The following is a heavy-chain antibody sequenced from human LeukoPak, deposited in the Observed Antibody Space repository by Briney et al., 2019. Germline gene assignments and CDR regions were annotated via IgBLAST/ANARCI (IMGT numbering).Heavy chain of an antibody. V-gene: IGHV1-8*01. J-gene: IGHJ6*02. CDR1: GYTFTSYD. CDR2: MNPNSGNT. D-gene: IGHD3-16*01. CDR3: ARVVYVWGSHGMDV. Sequence: ASVKVSCKASGYTFTSYDINWVRQATGQGLEWMGWMNPNSGNTGYAQKFQGRVTMTRNTSISTAYMELSSLRSEDTAVYYCARVVYVWGSHGMDVWGQGTTVTVSS.